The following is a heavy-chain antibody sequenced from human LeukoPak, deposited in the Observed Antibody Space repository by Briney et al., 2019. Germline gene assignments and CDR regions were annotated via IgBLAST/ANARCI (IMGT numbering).Heavy chain of an antibody. CDR2: INTNTGIP. D-gene: IGHD2-15*01. CDR3: ARGLGFCSDGSCSFDY. J-gene: IGHJ4*02. Sequence: ASVKVSCKASGYTFTTYAMNWVRQAPGQGLEWMGWINTNTGIPTYAQGFTGRFVFSLDTSVSTAYVQISSLEADDTAVYYCARGLGFCSDGSCSFDYWGQGTLVTVSS. CDR1: GYTFTTYA. V-gene: IGHV7-4-1*02.